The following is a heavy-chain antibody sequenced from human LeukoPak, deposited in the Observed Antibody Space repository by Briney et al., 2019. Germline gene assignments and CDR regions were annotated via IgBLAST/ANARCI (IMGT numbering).Heavy chain of an antibody. D-gene: IGHD3-10*01. CDR2: INPNSGGT. V-gene: IGHV1-2*02. CDR1: GYTFTGYY. CDR3: AIHRDYYGSGSYYSYYYYGMDV. Sequence: GASVKVSCKASGYTFTGYYMHWVRQAPGQGLEWMGWINPNSGGTNYAQKFQGRVTMTRNTSISTAYMELSSLRSEDTAVYYCAIHRDYYGSGSYYSYYYYGMDVWGQGTTVTVSS. J-gene: IGHJ6*02.